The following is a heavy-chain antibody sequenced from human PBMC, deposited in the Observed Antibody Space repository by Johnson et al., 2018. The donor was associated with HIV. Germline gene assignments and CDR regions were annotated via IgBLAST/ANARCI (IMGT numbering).Heavy chain of an antibody. CDR1: GFTFSSYG. Sequence: QVQLVESGGGVVQPGRSLRLSCAASGFTFSSYGIHWVRQAPGKGLEWVAVIWYDGSNKYYADSVKGLFTISRDNSKNTLYLQMHSLRAEDTAVYYCAKDRDSSSFHDAFNIWGQVTMVTVSS. J-gene: IGHJ3*02. CDR2: IWYDGSNK. D-gene: IGHD6-6*01. V-gene: IGHV3-33*06. CDR3: AKDRDSSSFHDAFNI.